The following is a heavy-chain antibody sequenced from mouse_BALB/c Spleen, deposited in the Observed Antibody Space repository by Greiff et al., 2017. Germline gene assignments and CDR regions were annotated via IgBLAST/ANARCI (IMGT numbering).Heavy chain of an antibody. CDR1: GFTFSSYA. CDR2: ISSGGSYT. V-gene: IGHV5-9-4*01. J-gene: IGHJ4*01. Sequence: EVQLVESGGGLVKPGGSLKLSCAASGFTFSSYAMSWVRQSPEKRLEWVAEISSGGSYTYYPDTVTGRFTISRDNAKNTLYLEMSSLRSEDTAMYYCARVVPLYAMDYWGQGTSVTVSS. D-gene: IGHD5-1*01. CDR3: ARVVPLYAMDY.